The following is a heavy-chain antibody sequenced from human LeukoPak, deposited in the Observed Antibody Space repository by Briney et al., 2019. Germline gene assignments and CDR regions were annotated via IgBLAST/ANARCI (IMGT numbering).Heavy chain of an antibody. V-gene: IGHV1-2*02. D-gene: IGHD6-25*01. Sequence: ASVKVSCKASGYTFTGYYMHWVRQAPGQGLEWMGWINPNSGGTNYAQKFQGRVTMTRDTSISTAYMELSGLRSDDTAVYYCARDRSGSYYGMDVWGQGTTVTVSS. CDR1: GYTFTGYY. CDR3: ARDRSGSYYGMDV. J-gene: IGHJ6*02. CDR2: INPNSGGT.